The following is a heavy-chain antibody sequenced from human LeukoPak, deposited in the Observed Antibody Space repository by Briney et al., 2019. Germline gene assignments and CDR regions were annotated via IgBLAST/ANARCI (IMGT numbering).Heavy chain of an antibody. V-gene: IGHV4-59*01. CDR1: GGSISSYY. CDR3: ARHGYSSGSLAWFDP. J-gene: IGHJ5*02. Sequence: PSETLSLTCTVAGGSISSYYWSWIRQPPGKGLEWIGYIYYSGSTNYNPSLKSRVTISVDTSKNQFSLKLSSVAAADTAVYYCARHGYSSGSLAWFDPWGQGTQVTVSS. D-gene: IGHD6-19*01. CDR2: IYYSGST.